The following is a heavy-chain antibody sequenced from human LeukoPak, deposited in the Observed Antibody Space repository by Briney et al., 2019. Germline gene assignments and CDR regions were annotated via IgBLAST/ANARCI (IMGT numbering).Heavy chain of an antibody. D-gene: IGHD1-7*01. V-gene: IGHV3-7*01. CDR2: IKQDGSEK. J-gene: IGHJ4*02. Sequence: GSLRLSCAASGFTFSSYAMSWVRQAPGNGLEWVANIKQDGSEKYYVNSVKGRFTISRDNAKNSLYLQMNSLRAEDTAIYYCAREDDWNYEDYWGQGTLVTVSS. CDR1: GFTFSSYA. CDR3: AREDDWNYEDY.